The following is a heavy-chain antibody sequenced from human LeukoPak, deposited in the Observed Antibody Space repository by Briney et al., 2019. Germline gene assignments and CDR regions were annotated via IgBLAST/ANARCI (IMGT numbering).Heavy chain of an antibody. V-gene: IGHV3-23*01. CDR2: ISGSGGST. CDR3: VTVGMTSIWSYLRFDP. J-gene: IGHJ5*02. CDR1: GFTFSSYA. Sequence: GGPLRLSCAASGFTFSSYAMSWVRQAPGKGLEWVSAISGSGGSTYYADSVKGRFTISRDNSKNTLYLQMNSLRAEDTAVYYCVTVGMTSIWSYLRFDPRGQGTLVSVSS. D-gene: IGHD1-26*01.